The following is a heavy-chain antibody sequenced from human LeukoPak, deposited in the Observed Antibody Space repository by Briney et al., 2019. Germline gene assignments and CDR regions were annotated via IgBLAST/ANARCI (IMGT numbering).Heavy chain of an antibody. CDR3: ARDRRYYDSSGYALYAFDI. J-gene: IGHJ3*02. Sequence: SETLSLTCTVSGGSISSYYWSWIRQPPGKGLEWIGYIYYSGSTNYNPSLKSRVTVSVDTSKNQFSLKLSSVTAADTAVYYCARDRRYYDSSGYALYAFDIWGQGTMVTVSS. CDR1: GGSISSYY. CDR2: IYYSGST. V-gene: IGHV4-59*01. D-gene: IGHD3-22*01.